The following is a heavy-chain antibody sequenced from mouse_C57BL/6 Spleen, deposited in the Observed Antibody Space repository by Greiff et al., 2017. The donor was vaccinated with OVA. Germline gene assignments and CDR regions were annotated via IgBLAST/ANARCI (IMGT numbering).Heavy chain of an antibody. V-gene: IGHV1-54*01. CDR2: INPGSGGT. CDR1: GYAFTNYL. CDR3: ARSEYDSFDY. Sequence: QVQLQQSGAELVRPGTSVKVSCKASGYAFTNYLIEWVQQRPGQGLEWIGVINPGSGGTNYTAKFKGKATLTADKSSSTAYLQLSSLTSEDAAVYFWARSEYDSFDYWGQGTTLTVSS. J-gene: IGHJ2*01. D-gene: IGHD2-4*01.